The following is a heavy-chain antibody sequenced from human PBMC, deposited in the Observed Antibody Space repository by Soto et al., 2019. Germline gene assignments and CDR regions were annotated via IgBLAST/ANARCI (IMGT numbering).Heavy chain of an antibody. CDR1: NGSISSDY. J-gene: IGHJ5*02. CDR3: AALLQGSSGWERWFDP. CDR2: IHNSGSI. Sequence: SETLSLTCSVSNGSISSDYWSWIRQPPGKGLEWIGYIHNSGSINYNPSLKSRLTVSLETANNQISLKLRSVTAADTAVYYCAALLQGSSGWERWFDPWGQGTLVHVSS. D-gene: IGHD6-19*01. V-gene: IGHV4-59*01.